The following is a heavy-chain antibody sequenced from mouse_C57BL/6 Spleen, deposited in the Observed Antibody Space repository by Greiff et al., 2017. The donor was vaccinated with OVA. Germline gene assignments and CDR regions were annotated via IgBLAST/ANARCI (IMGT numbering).Heavy chain of an antibody. CDR3: ANYDPPFAY. V-gene: IGHV1-50*01. CDR2: IDPSASYT. Sequence: QVQLQQPGAELVKPGASVKLSCKASGYTFTSYWMQWVKQRPGQGLEWIGEIDPSASYTNYNQKFKGKATLTVDTSSSTAYMQLSSLTSEDSAVYYCANYDPPFAYWGQGTLVTVSA. CDR1: GYTFTSYW. D-gene: IGHD2-4*01. J-gene: IGHJ3*01.